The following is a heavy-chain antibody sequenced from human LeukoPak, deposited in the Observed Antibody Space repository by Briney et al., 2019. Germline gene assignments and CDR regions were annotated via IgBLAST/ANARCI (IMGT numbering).Heavy chain of an antibody. CDR1: GFTFSVYS. CDR3: ASPVYSGSYPPDY. V-gene: IGHV3-48*01. Sequence: GGSLRLSCAGSGFTFSVYSMHWVRQAPGKGLECISYISSSSSTIYYADSVKGRFTISRDNAKNSLYLQMNSLRAEDTAVYYCASPVYSGSYPPDYWGQGTLVTVSS. CDR2: ISSSSSTI. J-gene: IGHJ4*02. D-gene: IGHD1-26*01.